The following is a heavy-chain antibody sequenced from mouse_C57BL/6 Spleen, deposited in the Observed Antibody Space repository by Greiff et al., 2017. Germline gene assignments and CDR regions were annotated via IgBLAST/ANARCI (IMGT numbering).Heavy chain of an antibody. V-gene: IGHV1-69*01. CDR1: GYTFTSYW. D-gene: IGHD2-2*01. CDR2: IDPSDSYT. J-gene: IGHJ1*03. CDR3: ARRHYGYDVGYFDV. Sequence: VQLQQPGAELVMPGASVKLSCKASGYTFTSYWMHWVKQRPGQGLEWIGEIDPSDSYTNYNQKFKGKSTLTVDKSSSTAYMQLSSLTSEDSAVXYCARRHYGYDVGYFDVWGTGTTVTVSS.